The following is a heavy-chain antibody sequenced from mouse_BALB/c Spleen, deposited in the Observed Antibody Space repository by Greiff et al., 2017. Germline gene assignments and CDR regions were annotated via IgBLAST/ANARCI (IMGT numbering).Heavy chain of an antibody. V-gene: IGHV14-4*02. D-gene: IGHD2-1*01. Sequence: EVMLVESGAELVRSGASVKLSCTASGFNIQDYYMHWVKPRPEQGLAWIGWIDPENGDTEYAPKFQGKATMTADPSSNTAYLQLSSLTSEDTAVYYCNYGNYYAMDYWGQGTSVTVSS. CDR2: IDPENGDT. CDR1: GFNIQDYY. CDR3: NYGNYYAMDY. J-gene: IGHJ4*01.